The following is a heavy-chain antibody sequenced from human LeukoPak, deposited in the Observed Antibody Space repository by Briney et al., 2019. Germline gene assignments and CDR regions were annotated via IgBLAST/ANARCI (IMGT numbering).Heavy chain of an antibody. Sequence: PGGSLRLSCAASGFTFSSYWMSWVRQAPGKGLEWVANIKQDGSEKYYVDSVKGRFTISRDNAKNSLYLQMNSLRAEDTAVYYCAKYSSSSNDYYGMDVWGQGTTVTVSS. J-gene: IGHJ6*02. CDR3: AKYSSSSNDYYGMDV. CDR2: IKQDGSEK. D-gene: IGHD6-6*01. CDR1: GFTFSSYW. V-gene: IGHV3-7*02.